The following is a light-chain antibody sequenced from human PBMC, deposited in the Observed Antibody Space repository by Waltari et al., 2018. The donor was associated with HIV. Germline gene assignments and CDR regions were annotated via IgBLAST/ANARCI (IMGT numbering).Light chain of an antibody. V-gene: IGLV2-23*02. CDR3: CSYAGSSTLL. Sequence: QSALTQPASVSGSPGQSIPISCTGTSGDVGSYNLASWYQHHPGKAPKLMICEVSKRPSGVSNRFSGSKSGNTASLTISGLQAEDEADYYCCSYAGSSTLLFGGGTKLTVL. CDR2: EVS. J-gene: IGLJ2*01. CDR1: SGDVGSYNL.